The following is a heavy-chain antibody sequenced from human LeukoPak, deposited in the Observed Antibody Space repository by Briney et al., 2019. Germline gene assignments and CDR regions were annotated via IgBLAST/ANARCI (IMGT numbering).Heavy chain of an antibody. CDR3: AKGYSSSWLLFDY. J-gene: IGHJ4*02. V-gene: IGHV3-23*01. CDR2: ISGSGGST. CDR1: GFAFSSYA. D-gene: IGHD6-13*01. Sequence: SGGSLRLSCAASGFAFSSYAMSWVRQAPGKGLQWVSGISGSGGSTYYADSVKGRFTISRDNSKNTLYLQMNSLRAEDTAVYCCAKGYSSSWLLFDYWGQGTLVTVSS.